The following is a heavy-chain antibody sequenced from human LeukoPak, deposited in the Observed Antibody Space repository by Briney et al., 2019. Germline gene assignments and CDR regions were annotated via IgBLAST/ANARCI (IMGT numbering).Heavy chain of an antibody. CDR3: ARGGDIVVVPAAHDAFDI. D-gene: IGHD2-2*01. CDR1: GGSISSYY. Sequence: PSETLSLTCTVSGGSISSYYWSWIRQPAGKGLEWIGRIYTSGSTNYNPSLKSRVTMSVDTSKNQFSLKLSSVTAADTAVYYCARGGDIVVVPAAHDAFDIWGQGTMVTVSS. J-gene: IGHJ3*02. CDR2: IYTSGST. V-gene: IGHV4-4*07.